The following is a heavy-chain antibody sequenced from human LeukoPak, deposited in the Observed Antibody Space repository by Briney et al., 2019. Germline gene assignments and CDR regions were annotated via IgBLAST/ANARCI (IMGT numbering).Heavy chain of an antibody. D-gene: IGHD3-10*01. CDR2: IYYSGRT. V-gene: IGHV4-31*03. CDR1: GGSISSGGYY. CDR3: ARVDTGSGINFDY. Sequence: SETLSLTCTVSGGSISSGGYYWSWIRQHPGKGLEWIGYIYYSGRTYYNPSLKSRVTISVDTSKNQFSLKPSSVTAADTAIYYCARVDTGSGINFDYWGQGTLVTVSS. J-gene: IGHJ4*02.